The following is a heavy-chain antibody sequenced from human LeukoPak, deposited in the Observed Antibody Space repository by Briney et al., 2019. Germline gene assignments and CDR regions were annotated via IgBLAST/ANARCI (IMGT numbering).Heavy chain of an antibody. J-gene: IGHJ4*02. Sequence: GGSLRLSCAASGFTFSSYWMRWLRQAPGKGLEWVTNIKQDGSEKYYVDSVKGRFTISRDNAKNSLYLQMNSLRAEDTAVYYCARDVDYVFWSVLYWGQGTLVTVSS. CDR3: ARDVDYVFWSVLY. CDR2: IKQDGSEK. V-gene: IGHV3-7*01. D-gene: IGHD3-3*01. CDR1: GFTFSSYW.